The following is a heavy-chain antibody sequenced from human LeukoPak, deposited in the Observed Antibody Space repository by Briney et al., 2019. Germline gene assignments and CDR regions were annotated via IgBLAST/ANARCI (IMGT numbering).Heavy chain of an antibody. J-gene: IGHJ4*02. Sequence: ASVKVSCKASGYTFTSYDINWVRQATGQGLEWMGWMNPNSGNTGYAQKFQGRVTITRNTSISTAYMELSSLRSEDTAVYYCARVKRYSSGWSAPPYYFDYWGQGTLVTVSS. D-gene: IGHD6-19*01. CDR1: GYTFTSYD. CDR2: MNPNSGNT. V-gene: IGHV1-8*03. CDR3: ARVKRYSSGWSAPPYYFDY.